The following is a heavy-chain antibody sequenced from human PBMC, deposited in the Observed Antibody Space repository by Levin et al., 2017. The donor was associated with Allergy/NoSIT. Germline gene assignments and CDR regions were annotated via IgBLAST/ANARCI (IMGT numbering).Heavy chain of an antibody. D-gene: IGHD1-26*01. J-gene: IGHJ4*02. CDR2: IYYSGST. CDR1: GGSISSYY. Sequence: SETLSLTCTVSGGSISSYYWSWIRQPPGKGLEWIGYIYYSGSTNYNPSLKSRVTISVDTSKNQFSLKLSSVTAADTAVYYCARWRGVGAIDYWGQGTLVTVSS. V-gene: IGHV4-59*08. CDR3: ARWRGVGAIDY.